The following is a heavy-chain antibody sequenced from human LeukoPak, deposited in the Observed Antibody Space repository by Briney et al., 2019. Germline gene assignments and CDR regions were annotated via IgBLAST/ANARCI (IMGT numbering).Heavy chain of an antibody. J-gene: IGHJ4*02. CDR3: AREATGWRPLDF. CDR2: TYYRSKWYN. V-gene: IGHV6-1*01. D-gene: IGHD6-19*01. Sequence: SQTLSLTCAISGDSVSSNSAAWNWIRQSPSRGLEWLGRTYYRSKWYNDYAVSVKGRVTINPDTTKNQFSIQLNSVTPEDTAVHYCAREATGWRPLDFWGQGTLVTVSS. CDR1: GDSVSSNSAA.